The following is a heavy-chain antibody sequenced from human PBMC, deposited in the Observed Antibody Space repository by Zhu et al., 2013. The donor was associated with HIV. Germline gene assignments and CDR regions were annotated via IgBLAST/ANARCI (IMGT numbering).Heavy chain of an antibody. V-gene: IGHV1-3*01. CDR3: AREGLGNGGDFDY. Sequence: QVQLVQSGAEVKKPGASVKVSCKASGYTFISYAMHWVRQAPGQRLEWMGWIDGGNGNTKYSQKFQGRVTITRDTSASTAYMELSSLRSEDSAVYYCAREGLGNGGDFDYWGQGTLVTVSS. CDR1: GYTFISYA. CDR2: IDGGNGNT. J-gene: IGHJ4*02. D-gene: IGHD2-15*01.